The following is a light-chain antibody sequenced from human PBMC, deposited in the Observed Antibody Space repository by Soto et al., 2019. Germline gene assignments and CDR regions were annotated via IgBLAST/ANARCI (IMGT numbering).Light chain of an antibody. CDR2: VDSDGSH. J-gene: IGLJ2*01. Sequence: QLVLTQSPSASASLGASVKLTCTLSSGLSNYAIAWHQQQPEKGPRYLMKVDSDGSHSRGDGIPDRFSGSSSGAERYLTIPSLQSEDEADYFCPTLGTGTRVFGGGTKLTVL. CDR1: SGLSNYA. CDR3: PTLGTGTRV. V-gene: IGLV4-69*01.